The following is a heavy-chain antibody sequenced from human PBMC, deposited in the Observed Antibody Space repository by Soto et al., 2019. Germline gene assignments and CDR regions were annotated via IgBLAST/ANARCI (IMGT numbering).Heavy chain of an antibody. Sequence: ASVKVSCKASGCTFSSYAISWVRQAPGQGLEWMGGIIPIFGTANYAQKFQGRVTITADESTSTAYMELSSLRSEDTAVYYCARAGGYSYGFGSPHYGMDVWGQGTTVTAP. CDR1: GCTFSSYA. J-gene: IGHJ6*02. CDR2: IIPIFGTA. CDR3: ARAGGYSYGFGSPHYGMDV. V-gene: IGHV1-69*13. D-gene: IGHD5-18*01.